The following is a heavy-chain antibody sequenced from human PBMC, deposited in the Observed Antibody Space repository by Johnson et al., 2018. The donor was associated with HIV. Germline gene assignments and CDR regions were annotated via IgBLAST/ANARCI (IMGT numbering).Heavy chain of an antibody. V-gene: IGHV3-30*02. Sequence: QVQLVESGGGVVQPGGSLRLSCAASGFTFNNAWMSWVRQAPGTGLEWVAFIRYDGSTKYYADSVKGRFTISRDNSKNTLYLQMNSLRAEDTAVYYCAKDLDSSSWGAFDIWGQGTMVTVSS. J-gene: IGHJ3*02. D-gene: IGHD6-6*01. CDR3: AKDLDSSSWGAFDI. CDR1: GFTFNNAW. CDR2: IRYDGSTK.